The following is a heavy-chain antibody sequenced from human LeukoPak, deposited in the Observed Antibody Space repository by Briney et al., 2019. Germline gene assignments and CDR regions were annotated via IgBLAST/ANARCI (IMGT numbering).Heavy chain of an antibody. D-gene: IGHD3-16*01. CDR3: ARVTPGGNFDI. J-gene: IGHJ3*02. CDR2: IYYSGST. Sequence: PSETLSLTCTVSGGSISSYYWSWIRQPPGKGLEWIGYIYYSGSTNYNPSLKSRVTISVDTSKNQFSLKLSSVTAADTAVYYCARVTPGGNFDIWGQGTMVTVSS. CDR1: GGSISSYY. V-gene: IGHV4-59*01.